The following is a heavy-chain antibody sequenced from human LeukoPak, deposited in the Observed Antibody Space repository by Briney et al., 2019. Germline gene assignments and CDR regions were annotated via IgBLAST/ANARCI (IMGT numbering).Heavy chain of an antibody. J-gene: IGHJ4*02. CDR2: MYLSGTT. CDR1: GDSINSLDL. CDR3: AGLVGRYSSGLYYYYFDY. V-gene: IGHV4-4*02. D-gene: IGHD3-22*01. Sequence: SGTLSLTCTVSGDSINSLDLWSWVRQPPGKGLEWIGEMYLSGTTHSNPSVKSRVTISIDKSKNQFFLNLSSVTAADTAVYYCAGLVGRYSSGLYYYYFDYWGQGTPVTVSS.